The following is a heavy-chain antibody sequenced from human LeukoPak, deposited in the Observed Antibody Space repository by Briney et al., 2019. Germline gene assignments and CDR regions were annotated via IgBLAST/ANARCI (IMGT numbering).Heavy chain of an antibody. Sequence: GRSLRLSCAASGFTFSSYGMHWVRQALGKGLEWVAVISYDGSNKYYADSVKGRFTISRDNSKNTLYLQMNSLRAEDTAVYYCAKEEQYSYAIWGQGTLVTVSS. J-gene: IGHJ4*02. CDR1: GFTFSSYG. CDR3: AKEEQYSYAI. D-gene: IGHD5-18*01. V-gene: IGHV3-30*18. CDR2: ISYDGSNK.